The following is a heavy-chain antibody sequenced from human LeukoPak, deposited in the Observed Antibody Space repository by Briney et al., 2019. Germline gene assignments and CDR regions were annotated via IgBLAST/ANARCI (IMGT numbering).Heavy chain of an antibody. V-gene: IGHV3-21*01. CDR3: ARHVVAVGFDY. CDR2: ISSSSYI. Sequence: GGSLRLSCAASGFTFSSYSMNWVRQAPGKGLEWVSSISSSSYIYYADSVKGRFTISRDNAKNSLYLQMNSLRAEDTAVYYCARHVVAVGFDYWGQGTLVTVSS. CDR1: GFTFSSYS. D-gene: IGHD3-22*01. J-gene: IGHJ4*02.